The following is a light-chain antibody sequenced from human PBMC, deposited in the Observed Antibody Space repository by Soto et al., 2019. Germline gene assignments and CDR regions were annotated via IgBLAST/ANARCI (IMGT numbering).Light chain of an antibody. CDR2: GAS. V-gene: IGKV3-20*01. CDR1: QSVSSSY. Sequence: EIVLTQSPGTLSLSPGERATLSCRSSQSVSSSYLAWYQQKPGQAPRLLIYGASSRDTGIPDRFSGSGSGTDFTLTISRLEPDDFAVYYCQQYGSSRLTFGGGTKVEIK. J-gene: IGKJ4*01. CDR3: QQYGSSRLT.